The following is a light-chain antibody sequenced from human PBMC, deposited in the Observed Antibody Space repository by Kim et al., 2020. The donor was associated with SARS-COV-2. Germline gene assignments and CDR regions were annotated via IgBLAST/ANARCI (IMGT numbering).Light chain of an antibody. CDR2: DVS. J-gene: IGLJ1*01. Sequence: GQSITISCAGTSSVVGAYNDVCWYQLHPGKAPELMVFDVSERPSGISNRFSGSKSGNTASLTITGLQAEDEADYYCCSYATSRSYVFGTGTKVTVL. CDR3: CSYATSRSYV. CDR1: SSVVGAYND. V-gene: IGLV2-14*04.